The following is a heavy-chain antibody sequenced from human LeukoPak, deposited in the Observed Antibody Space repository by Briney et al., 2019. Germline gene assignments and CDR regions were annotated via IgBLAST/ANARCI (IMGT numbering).Heavy chain of an antibody. V-gene: IGHV3-23*01. CDR1: GFTFRNYA. CDR3: VKGDGYYDFQLDD. D-gene: IGHD3-3*01. Sequence: GRPLRLSCAASGFTFRNYAMSWVRQAPGKGLGWVSAISGSGARTYYADSVKGRFTISRDNSKNTLNLQVNSLRAEDTAVYYCVKGDGYYDFQLDDWGQGTLVTVSS. J-gene: IGHJ4*02. CDR2: ISGSGART.